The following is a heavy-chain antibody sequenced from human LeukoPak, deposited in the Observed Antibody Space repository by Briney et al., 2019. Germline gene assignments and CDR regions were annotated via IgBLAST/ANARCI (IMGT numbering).Heavy chain of an antibody. Sequence: GESLKISCKGSGYIFTSYWITWGRQMPGKGLEGMGLIDPTDSYTNYYPSFQGHVTISTDKSLSTAYLQWSSLKASDTAIYYCARRGRSSSNCDLWGQGTLLTVSS. D-gene: IGHD6-6*01. CDR2: IDPTDSYT. V-gene: IGHV5-10-1*01. CDR3: ARRGRSSSNCDL. J-gene: IGHJ4*02. CDR1: GYIFTSYW.